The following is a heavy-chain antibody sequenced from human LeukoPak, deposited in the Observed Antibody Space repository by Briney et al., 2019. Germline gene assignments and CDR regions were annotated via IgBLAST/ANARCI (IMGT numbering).Heavy chain of an antibody. Sequence: GGSXXLXXXAXXXXFXSYAMSWVRQAPGKGLEWVSAISGSGGSTYYADSVKGRFTISRDNSKNTLYLQMNSLRAEDTAVYYCAKDPYYDGPSVYFDYWGQGTLVTVSS. V-gene: IGHV3-23*01. CDR2: ISGSGGST. D-gene: IGHD3-10*01. CDR3: AKDPYYDGPSVYFDY. J-gene: IGHJ4*02. CDR1: XXXFXSYA.